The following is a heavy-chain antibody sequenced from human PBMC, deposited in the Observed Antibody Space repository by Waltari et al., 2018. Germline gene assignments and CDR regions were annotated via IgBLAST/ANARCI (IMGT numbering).Heavy chain of an antibody. D-gene: IGHD6-6*01. CDR3: AKDLRSSSSSLRYYYGMDV. Sequence: QVQLVESGGGVVQPGGSLRLSCAASGLTLSSYGMHWVRQAPGKGREWVAFLWYGVINNYYATSVKGPFTISRDISKNTLYLQMTSLRAEDTAVYYCAKDLRSSSSSLRYYYGMDVWGQGTTVTVSS. CDR2: LWYGVINN. J-gene: IGHJ6*02. CDR1: GLTLSSYG. V-gene: IGHV3-30*02.